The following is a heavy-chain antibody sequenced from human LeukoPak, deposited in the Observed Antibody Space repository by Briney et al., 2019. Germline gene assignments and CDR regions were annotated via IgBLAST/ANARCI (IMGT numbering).Heavy chain of an antibody. D-gene: IGHD5-24*01. CDR1: GDSPSSKSAV. Sequence: SQTLSLTCAISGDSPSSKSAVCNWSSQSPSRGIELLGRTYHRSKRYNEYAVSVKSRITINPDTSKNQFSLQLSSVTPEDTAVYYCARGGDGYNFYNWFDPWGQGTLVTVSS. CDR2: TYHRSKRYN. V-gene: IGHV6-1*01. CDR3: ARGGDGYNFYNWFDP. J-gene: IGHJ5*02.